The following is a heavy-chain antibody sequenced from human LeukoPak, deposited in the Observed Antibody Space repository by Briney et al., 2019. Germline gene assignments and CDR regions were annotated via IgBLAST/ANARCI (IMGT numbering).Heavy chain of an antibody. J-gene: IGHJ6*03. CDR1: GGSFSDYH. Sequence: SETLSLTCAVYGGSFSDYHWSWLRQAPGRGLDWIGEINHGGSTNYNPSLKSRVTISVDSSKNQFSLKLGSVTAADTASYYCARGGRFHGGDWFGYYVYYMDVWGKGTTVTVSS. D-gene: IGHD2-21*02. CDR3: ARGGRFHGGDWFGYYVYYMDV. CDR2: INHGGST. V-gene: IGHV4-34*01.